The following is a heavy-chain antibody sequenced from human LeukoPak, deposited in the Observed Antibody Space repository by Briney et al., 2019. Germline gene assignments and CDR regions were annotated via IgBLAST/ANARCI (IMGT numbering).Heavy chain of an antibody. CDR2: ISGSGGFT. J-gene: IGHJ4*02. Sequence: GGSLRLSCAASGFTFSSYGMSWVRQAPGKGLEWVSGISGSGGFTYYADSVKGRFTISRDNSKNTLYLQMNSLRAEDAAVYYCARDYGGSYSGQFDYWGQGTLVTVSS. V-gene: IGHV3-23*01. D-gene: IGHD1-26*01. CDR1: GFTFSSYG. CDR3: ARDYGGSYSGQFDY.